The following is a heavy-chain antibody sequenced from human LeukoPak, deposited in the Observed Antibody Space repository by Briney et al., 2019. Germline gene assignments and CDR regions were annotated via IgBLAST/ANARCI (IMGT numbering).Heavy chain of an antibody. V-gene: IGHV1-18*01. CDR3: AKPQVTANWYYFHY. J-gene: IGHJ4*02. Sequence: ASVKVSCKASGYTFTTYGISWVRQAPGQGLEWMGWVSAYNGNTNYAQKLQGRVTMTTDTSANTAYMELGSLRSDDTAVYYCAKPQVTANWYYFHYWGQGTLVTVSS. D-gene: IGHD2-21*02. CDR2: VSAYNGNT. CDR1: GYTFTTYG.